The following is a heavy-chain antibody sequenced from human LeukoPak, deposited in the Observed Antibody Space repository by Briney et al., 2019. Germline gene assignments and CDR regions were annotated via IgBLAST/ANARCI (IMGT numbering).Heavy chain of an antibody. D-gene: IGHD3-22*01. CDR2: IIPIFGAA. CDR3: ARGRYYDSSCYSPDAFDI. Sequence: GSSVKVCCKASGGTFISYAISWLRQAPGQGLEWMGRIIPIFGAANYAQKFQGRVTITTDESTSTAYMELSSLRSEDTAVYYCARGRYYDSSCYSPDAFDIWGQGTMVTVSS. J-gene: IGHJ3*02. CDR1: GGTFISYA. V-gene: IGHV1-69*05.